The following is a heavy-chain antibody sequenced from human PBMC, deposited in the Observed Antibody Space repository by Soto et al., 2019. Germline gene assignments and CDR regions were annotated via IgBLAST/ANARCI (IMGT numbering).Heavy chain of an antibody. CDR3: ARERYYYDSSGYYYEFDP. D-gene: IGHD3-22*01. J-gene: IGHJ5*02. CDR1: GYTFTSYA. Sequence: GASVKVSCKASGYTFTSYAMHWVRQAPGQRLEWMGWINAGNGNTKYSQKFQGRVTITRDTSASTAYMELSSLRSEDTAVYYCARERYYYDSSGYYYEFDPWGRGTLVTVSS. V-gene: IGHV1-3*01. CDR2: INAGNGNT.